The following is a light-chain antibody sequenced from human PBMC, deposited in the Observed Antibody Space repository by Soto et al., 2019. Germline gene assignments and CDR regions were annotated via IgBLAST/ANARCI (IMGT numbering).Light chain of an antibody. CDR3: QQRSNWPLT. V-gene: IGKV3-15*01. Sequence: EIVMTQSPATLSVSPGEGATLSCRASQNVINNVAWYQQKPGQAPRLLIYGASTRATGIPDRFSGSGSGTEFTLSISSLQSEDFGVYYCQQRSNWPLTFGGGTKVDIK. CDR2: GAS. J-gene: IGKJ4*01. CDR1: QNVINN.